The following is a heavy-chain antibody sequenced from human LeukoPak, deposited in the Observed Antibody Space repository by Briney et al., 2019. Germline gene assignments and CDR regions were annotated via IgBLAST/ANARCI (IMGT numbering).Heavy chain of an antibody. CDR1: GFTFSSYA. Sequence: PGGSLRLSCAASGFTFSSYAMHWVRQAPGEGLEWVAVISYDGSNKYYADSVKGRFTISRDNSKNTLYLQMNSLRAEDTAVYYCARLSTTGTTPPFDYWGQGTLVTVSS. CDR3: ARLSTTGTTPPFDY. D-gene: IGHD1-1*01. CDR2: ISYDGSNK. J-gene: IGHJ4*02. V-gene: IGHV3-30-3*01.